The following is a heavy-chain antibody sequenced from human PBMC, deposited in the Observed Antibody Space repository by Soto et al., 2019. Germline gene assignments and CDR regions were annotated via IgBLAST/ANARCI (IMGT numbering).Heavy chain of an antibody. CDR1: GFTFGYYN. D-gene: IGHD2-2*01. J-gene: IGHJ4*02. V-gene: IGHV3-48*02. CDR2: VRSSGDDT. Sequence: PGGSLRLSCAASGFTFGYYNMHWVRQAPGKGLEWVSFVRSSGDDTYYADSVKGRFTFSRDNAKDSLYLQMNSLREEDTAVYYCARDGESSSSSDFDFWGQGALVTVSS. CDR3: ARDGESSSSSDFDF.